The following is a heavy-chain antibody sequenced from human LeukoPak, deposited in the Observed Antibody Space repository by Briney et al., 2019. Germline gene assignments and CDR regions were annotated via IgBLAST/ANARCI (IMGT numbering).Heavy chain of an antibody. CDR3: AKDLAVSSNA. J-gene: IGHJ5*02. Sequence: GGSLRLSCAASGFTFSSSSMNWVRQTPGKGLEWVSLIRSGSTYTYYADSVKGRFTISRDDAKNSLFLQMNSLRAEDTAVYYCAKDLAVSSNAWGQGTLVTVSS. V-gene: IGHV3-21*01. CDR2: IRSGSTYT. D-gene: IGHD6-19*01. CDR1: GFTFSSSS.